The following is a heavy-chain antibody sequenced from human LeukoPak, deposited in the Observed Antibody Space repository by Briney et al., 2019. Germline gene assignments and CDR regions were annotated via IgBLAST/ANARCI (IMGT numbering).Heavy chain of an antibody. CDR1: GFTFSSYS. CDR2: ISSSGSTI. V-gene: IGHV3-48*04. Sequence: PGGSLRLSCAASGFTFSSYSMNWVRQAPGKGLEWVSYISSSGSTIYYADSVKGRFTISRDNAKNSLYLQMNSLRAEDTAVYYCAREQGYCSGGSCYSGWFDPWGQGTLVTVSS. CDR3: AREQGYCSGGSCYSGWFDP. D-gene: IGHD2-15*01. J-gene: IGHJ5*02.